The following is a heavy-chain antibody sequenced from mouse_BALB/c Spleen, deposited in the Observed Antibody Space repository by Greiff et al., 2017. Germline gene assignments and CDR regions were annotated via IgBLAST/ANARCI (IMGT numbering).Heavy chain of an antibody. CDR2: INPSTGYT. V-gene: IGHV1-7*01. CDR1: GYTFTSYW. J-gene: IGHJ4*01. Sequence: QVQLKESGAELAKPGASVKMSCKASGYTFTSYWLHWVKQRPGQGLEWIGYINPSTGYTEYNQKFKDKATLTADKSSSTAYMQLSSLTSEDSAVYYCARGWDEGYWGQGTSVTVSS. CDR3: ARGWDEGY. D-gene: IGHD4-1*01.